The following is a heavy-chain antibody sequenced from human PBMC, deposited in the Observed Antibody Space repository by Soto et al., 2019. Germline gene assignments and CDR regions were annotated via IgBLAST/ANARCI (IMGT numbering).Heavy chain of an antibody. Sequence: EVQLVESGGGLVQPGGSLRLSCAVSGFTFSGYWMHWVRQAPGKGLVWVSRINSDGRTTNYADSVKGRFTISRDNAKDTLYLQMDSLRAEDTGVYYCASAKIGDYFQVYWGQGTLVTVSS. D-gene: IGHD4-17*01. V-gene: IGHV3-74*01. CDR1: GFTFSGYW. CDR3: ASAKIGDYFQVY. J-gene: IGHJ4*02. CDR2: INSDGRTT.